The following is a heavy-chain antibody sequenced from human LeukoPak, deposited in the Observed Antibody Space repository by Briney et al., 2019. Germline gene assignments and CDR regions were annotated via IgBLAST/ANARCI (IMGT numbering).Heavy chain of an antibody. CDR3: ARDSITMTDDAFDI. J-gene: IGHJ3*02. V-gene: IGHV4-30-4*07. Sequence: SETLSLTCAVSGGSISSGGYSWSWIRQPPGKGLEWIGYIYYSGSTYYNPSLKSRVTISVDTSKNQFSLKLSSVTAADTAVYYCARDSITMTDDAFDIWGQGTMVTVSS. CDR1: GGSISSGGYS. D-gene: IGHD3-22*01. CDR2: IYYSGST.